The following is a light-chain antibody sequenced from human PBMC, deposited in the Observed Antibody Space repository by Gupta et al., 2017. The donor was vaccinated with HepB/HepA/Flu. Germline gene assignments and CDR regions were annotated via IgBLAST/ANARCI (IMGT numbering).Light chain of an antibody. J-gene: IGKJ1*01. CDR1: QSVLYSSNNKDY. V-gene: IGKV4-1*01. Sequence: DIVMTQPPDSLAVSLGERATINCKSSQSVLYSSNNKDYVVWYQQKPGQPPKLLIYWASTRESGVPDRFTGSGSGTDFSLTISNLQAEDVAVYYCQQYYTTPRTFGQGTKVEIK. CDR2: WAS. CDR3: QQYYTTPRT.